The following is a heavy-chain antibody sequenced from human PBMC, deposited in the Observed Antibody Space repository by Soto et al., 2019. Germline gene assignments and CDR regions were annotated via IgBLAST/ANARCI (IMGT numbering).Heavy chain of an antibody. V-gene: IGHV2-5*02. Sequence: QITLKESGPTLVKPTQTLTLTCTFSGFSLSTSGVGVGWIRQPPGKALECLALIYWDDDKRYSPALKSRLTNTKDTSKNQVVLTMTTMDPVDTATYYCAHHATLNPLDYWGQGTLVTVSS. CDR3: AHHATLNPLDY. CDR2: IYWDDDK. CDR1: GFSLSTSGVG. J-gene: IGHJ4*02.